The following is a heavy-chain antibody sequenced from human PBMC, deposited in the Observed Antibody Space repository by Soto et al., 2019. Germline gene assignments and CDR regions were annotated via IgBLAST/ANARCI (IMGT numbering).Heavy chain of an antibody. CDR2: INHRGNS. D-gene: IGHD4-17*01. Sequence: SETLSLTCDVSGYSISSGYYWAWVRQPPGKGMEWIGSINHRGNSFYNPSLKSRVTISVDTSKNQGSLKVSSVTAADTAVYYCVRSGDDYGSYIDYWGQGTLVTVSS. CDR3: VRSGDDYGSYIDY. J-gene: IGHJ4*02. V-gene: IGHV4-38-2*01. CDR1: GYSISSGYY.